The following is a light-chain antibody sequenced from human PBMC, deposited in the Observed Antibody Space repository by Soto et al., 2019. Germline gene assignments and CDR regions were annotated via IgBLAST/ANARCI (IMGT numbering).Light chain of an antibody. CDR3: QQGYSSPLT. V-gene: IGKV1-39*01. Sequence: DIQMTQSPSSLSASVGDRVTITCRESQNIRNSLNWYQQKPGKAPKFXIYASFTLQSGVPSRFSGSASGTDFSLTISSLQPEDFATYYCQQGYSSPLTFGQGTKVDIK. CDR1: QNIRNS. J-gene: IGKJ1*01. CDR2: ASF.